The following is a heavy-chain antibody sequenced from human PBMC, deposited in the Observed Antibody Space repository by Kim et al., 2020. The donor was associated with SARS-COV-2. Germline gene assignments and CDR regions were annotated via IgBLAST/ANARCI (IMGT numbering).Heavy chain of an antibody. J-gene: IGHJ4*02. D-gene: IGHD3-10*01. CDR3: AKAGGKALWFGEVLESRYNFDF. Sequence: GGSLRLSCAASGFTFSSYAMNWVRQAPGKGLEWVSAIPGSNSNTYYADSVRGRFTISRDNSKNTLYLQMDSLTAGDTAIYYCAKAGGKALWFGEVLESRYNFDFWGQGTLATVSS. CDR2: IPGSNSNT. CDR1: GFTFSSYA. V-gene: IGHV3-23*01.